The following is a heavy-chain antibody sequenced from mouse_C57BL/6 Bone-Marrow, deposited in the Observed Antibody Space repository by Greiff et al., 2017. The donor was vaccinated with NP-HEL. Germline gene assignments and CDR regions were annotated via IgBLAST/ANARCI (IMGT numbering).Heavy chain of an antibody. CDR1: GYSITSGYY. D-gene: IGHD1-1*01. J-gene: IGHJ2*01. V-gene: IGHV3-6*01. CDR3: ASLLTTTFDY. CDR2: ISYDGSN. Sequence: EVKLQESGPGLVKPSQSLSLTCSVTGYSITSGYYWNWIRQFPGNKLEWIGYISYDGSNNYNPSLKNRISITRDTSKNQFFLKLNSVTTEDTATYYCASLLTTTFDYWGQGTTLTVSS.